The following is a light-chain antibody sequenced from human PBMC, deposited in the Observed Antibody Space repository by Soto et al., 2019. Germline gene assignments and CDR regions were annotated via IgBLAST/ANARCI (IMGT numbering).Light chain of an antibody. CDR3: QSYDSSLSGFYV. Sequence: QSVLTPPPSVSGAPGQRVTISCTGSSSNIGAGYDVHWYQQLPGTAPKLLIYGNSNRPSGVPDRFSGSKSGTSDSLAITGLQAEYEADYYCQSYDSSLSGFYVFGTGTKLTVL. J-gene: IGLJ1*01. CDR1: SSNIGAGYD. V-gene: IGLV1-40*01. CDR2: GNS.